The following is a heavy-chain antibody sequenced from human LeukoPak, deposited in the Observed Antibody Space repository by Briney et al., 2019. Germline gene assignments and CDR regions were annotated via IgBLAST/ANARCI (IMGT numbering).Heavy chain of an antibody. V-gene: IGHV3-23*01. Sequence: PGGSLRLSYAASGFTFSSYAMSWVRQAPGKGLEWVSAISGSGGSTYYTESVKGRFTISRDNAKNSLYLQMNSLRDEDTAVYYCAGGGNSGYYLSRDYWGQGTLVTVSS. CDR1: GFTFSSYA. D-gene: IGHD3-22*01. CDR2: ISGSGGST. J-gene: IGHJ4*02. CDR3: AGGGNSGYYLSRDY.